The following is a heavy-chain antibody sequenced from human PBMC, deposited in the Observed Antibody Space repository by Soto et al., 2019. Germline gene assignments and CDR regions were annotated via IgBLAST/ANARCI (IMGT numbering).Heavy chain of an antibody. CDR2: INAGNGNT. CDR3: ARDPRIYADPYYFDY. V-gene: IGHV1-3*01. CDR1: GYTFTSYA. D-gene: IGHD4-17*01. J-gene: IGHJ4*02. Sequence: ASVKVSCKASGYTFTSYAMHWVRQAPGQRLEWMGWINAGNGNTKYSQKFQGRVTITRDKSASTAYMELSSLRSEDTAVYYCARDPRIYADPYYFDYWGQGTLVTVSS.